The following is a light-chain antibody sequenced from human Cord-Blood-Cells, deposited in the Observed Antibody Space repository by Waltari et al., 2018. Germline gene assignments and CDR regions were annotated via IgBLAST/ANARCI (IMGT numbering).Light chain of an antibody. Sequence: DIVLTQSPATLSLSPRERATLSCRASQRVSSYLAWYQQQPGQPPRLLINDGANRATSSPASFSSSGSGTDFSLTISSLEPEDDAVYYCQQRSNWPLLTFGGGTKVEIK. V-gene: IGKV3-11*01. J-gene: IGKJ4*01. CDR1: QRVSSY. CDR3: QQRSNWPLLT. CDR2: DGA.